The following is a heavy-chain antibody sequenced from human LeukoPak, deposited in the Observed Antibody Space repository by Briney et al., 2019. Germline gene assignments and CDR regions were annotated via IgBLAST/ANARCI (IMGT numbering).Heavy chain of an antibody. D-gene: IGHD5-24*01. CDR1: GFTFSSYA. CDR2: ISSNGGST. V-gene: IGHV3-64*01. CDR3: AREREMAHYFDY. Sequence: AGGSLRLSCAASGFTFSSYAMHWVRQAPGKGLEYVSAISSNGGSTYYANSVKGRFTISRDNSKNTLYLQMGSLRAEDMAVYYCAREREMAHYFDYWGQGTLVTVSS. J-gene: IGHJ4*02.